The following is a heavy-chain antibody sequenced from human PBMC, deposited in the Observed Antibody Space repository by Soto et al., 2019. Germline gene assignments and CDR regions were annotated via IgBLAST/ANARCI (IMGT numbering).Heavy chain of an antibody. CDR3: ARDLWGYCGTDCYPLDV. Sequence: SETLSLTCTVSGGSISGCYWSWIRQPPGKGLEWIGYMYNTGSTVYNPSFKSRVTISVDTSKNQFSLKLNSVTAADTAVYYCARDLWGYCGTDCYPLDVWGQGTTVTVSS. V-gene: IGHV4-59*01. J-gene: IGHJ6*02. D-gene: IGHD2-21*02. CDR1: GGSISGCY. CDR2: MYNTGST.